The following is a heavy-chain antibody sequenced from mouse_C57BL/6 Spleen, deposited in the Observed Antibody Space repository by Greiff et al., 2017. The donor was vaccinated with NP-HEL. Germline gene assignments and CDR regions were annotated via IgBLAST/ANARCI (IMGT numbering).Heavy chain of an antibody. J-gene: IGHJ3*01. Sequence: QVQLQQSGAELVKPGASVKLSCKASGYTFTSYWMQWVKQRPGQGLEWIGEIDPSDSYTNYNQKFKGKATLTVDTSSSTAYMQLSSLTSEDSAVYYCARGVRTWFAYWGQGTLVTVSA. CDR2: IDPSDSYT. CDR1: GYTFTSYW. CDR3: ARGVRTWFAY. D-gene: IGHD2-14*01. V-gene: IGHV1-50*01.